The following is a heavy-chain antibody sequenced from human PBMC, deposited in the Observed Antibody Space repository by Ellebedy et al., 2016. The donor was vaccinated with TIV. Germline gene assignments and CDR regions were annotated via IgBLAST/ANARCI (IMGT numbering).Heavy chain of an antibody. D-gene: IGHD2-2*02. CDR1: GFTFSSYS. CDR3: ARGYRGSVDY. V-gene: IGHV3-48*01. Sequence: PGGSLRLSCAASGFTFSSYSMNWVRQAPGKGLEWVSYISSSSSTIYYADSVKGRFTISRDNAKNSLYLQMNSLRAEDTAVYYCARGYRGSVDYWGQGTLVTVSS. CDR2: ISSSSSTI. J-gene: IGHJ4*02.